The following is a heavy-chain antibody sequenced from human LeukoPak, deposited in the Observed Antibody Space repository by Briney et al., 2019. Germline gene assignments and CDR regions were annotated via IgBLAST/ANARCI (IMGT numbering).Heavy chain of an antibody. CDR2: ISGSGGST. Sequence: GGSLRLSCAASGFTFSSYAMSWVRQAPGKGLEWVSAISGSGGSTYYADSVKGRFTISRDNSKNTLYLQMNSLRAEDTAVYYCARDFCSGGSCYEGYYFDYWGQGTLVTVSS. J-gene: IGHJ4*02. CDR1: GFTFSSYA. CDR3: ARDFCSGGSCYEGYYFDY. V-gene: IGHV3-23*01. D-gene: IGHD2-15*01.